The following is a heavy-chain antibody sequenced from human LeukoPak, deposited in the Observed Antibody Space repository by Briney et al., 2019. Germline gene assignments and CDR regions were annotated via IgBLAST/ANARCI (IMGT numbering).Heavy chain of an antibody. J-gene: IGHJ4*02. CDR1: GFTFSSYS. Sequence: GGPLRLSCAASGFTFSSYSINGVRQAPGKGLDWVSSISSISSYIYYEDSVQGRFTISRDNAKNSLYLQMNSLSAEDTAVYYYARSNSSYDFGSYNFDYWGQGTLVTVSS. V-gene: IGHV3-21*01. CDR3: ARSNSSYDFGSYNFDY. D-gene: IGHD5-12*01. CDR2: ISSISSYI.